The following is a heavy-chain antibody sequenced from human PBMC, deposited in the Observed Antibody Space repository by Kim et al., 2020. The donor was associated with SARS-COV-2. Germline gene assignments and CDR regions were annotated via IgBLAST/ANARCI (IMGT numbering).Heavy chain of an antibody. CDR2: IYYSGST. Sequence: SETLSLTCTVSGGSISSYYWSWIRQPPGKGLEWIGYIYYSGSTNYNPSLKSRVTISVDTSKNQFSLKLSSVTAADTAVYYCASMHYGSGSYYNLWFDPWGQGTLVTVSS. CDR3: ASMHYGSGSYYNLWFDP. CDR1: GGSISSYY. D-gene: IGHD3-10*01. J-gene: IGHJ5*02. V-gene: IGHV4-59*13.